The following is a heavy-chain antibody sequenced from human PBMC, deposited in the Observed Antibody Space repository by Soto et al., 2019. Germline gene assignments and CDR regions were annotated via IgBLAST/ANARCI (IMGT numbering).Heavy chain of an antibody. D-gene: IGHD3-16*02. V-gene: IGHV4-38-2*02. Sequence: SETLSLTCAVSGYSISSGYYWGWIRQPPGKGLEWIGSIYHSGSTYYNPSLKSRVTISVDTSKNQFSLKLSSVTAADTAVYYCARDHYDYVWGSYRYTYWFDPWGQGTLVTVSS. CDR1: GYSISSGYY. CDR2: IYHSGST. J-gene: IGHJ5*02. CDR3: ARDHYDYVWGSYRYTYWFDP.